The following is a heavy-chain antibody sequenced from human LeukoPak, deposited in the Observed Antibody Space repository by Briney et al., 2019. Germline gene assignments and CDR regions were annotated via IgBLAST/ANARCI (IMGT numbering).Heavy chain of an antibody. CDR2: INPNSGGT. CDR3: ARGGGSNCSGGSCYSIFDY. V-gene: IGHV1-2*02. Sequence: ASVKVSCKASGYTFTGYYMHWVRQAPGQGLEWMGWINPNSGGTNYAQKFQGRVTMTRDTSISTAYMELSRLRSEDTAVYYCARGGGSNCSGGSCYSIFDYWGQGTLVTVSS. D-gene: IGHD2-15*01. CDR1: GYTFTGYY. J-gene: IGHJ4*02.